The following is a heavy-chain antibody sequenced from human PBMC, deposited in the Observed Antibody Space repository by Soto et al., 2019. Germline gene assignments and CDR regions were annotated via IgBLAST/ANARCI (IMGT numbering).Heavy chain of an antibody. J-gene: IGHJ4*02. D-gene: IGHD3-3*01. CDR1: GGSISSSSYY. CDR2: IYYSGST. Sequence: PSETLSLTCTVSGGSISSSSYYWGWIRQPPGQGLEWIGSIYYSGSTYYNPSLKSRVTISVDTSKNQFSLKLSSVTAADTAVYNCARFEYDFWSGYYTPFDYWGQGTLVTVSS. V-gene: IGHV4-39*01. CDR3: ARFEYDFWSGYYTPFDY.